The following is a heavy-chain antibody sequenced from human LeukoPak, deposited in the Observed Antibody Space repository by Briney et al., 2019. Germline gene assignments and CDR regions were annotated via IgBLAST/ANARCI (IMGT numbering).Heavy chain of an antibody. Sequence: SETLSLTCTVSGGSISSSSYYWGWIRQPPGKGLEWIGSIYYSGSTYYNPSLKGRVTISVDTSKNRFSLRLSSVTAADTAVYYCARVTGYMVEDYFDYWGQGTLVTVSS. J-gene: IGHJ4*02. D-gene: IGHD6-13*01. CDR2: IYYSGST. CDR3: ARVTGYMVEDYFDY. V-gene: IGHV4-39*07. CDR1: GGSISSSSYY.